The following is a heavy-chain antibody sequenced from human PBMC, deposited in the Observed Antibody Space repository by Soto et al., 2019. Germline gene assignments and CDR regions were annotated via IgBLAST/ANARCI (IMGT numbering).Heavy chain of an antibody. CDR1: GYTFTSYD. CDR3: ARVGITIFGVVIIDYGMDV. CDR2: MNPNSGNT. V-gene: IGHV1-8*01. D-gene: IGHD3-3*01. J-gene: IGHJ6*02. Sequence: QVQLVQSGAEVKKPGASVKVSCKASGYTFTSYDINWVRQATGQGLEWMGWMNPNSGNTGYAQKLQGRVTMTRNTSISTAYMELSSLRSEDTAVYYCARVGITIFGVVIIDYGMDVWGQGTTVTVSS.